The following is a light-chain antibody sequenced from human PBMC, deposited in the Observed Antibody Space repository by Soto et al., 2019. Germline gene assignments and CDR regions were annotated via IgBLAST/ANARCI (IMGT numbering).Light chain of an antibody. Sequence: EIVLTQSPGTLSLSPGERATLSCRASQSVSSRYLAWYQQKSGQTPRLLIYGASNRATGIPDRFSGSGSGTDFTLDISRLEPEDVAVYYCQQYGSLLTFGGGTRVEIK. V-gene: IGKV3-20*01. CDR2: GAS. CDR1: QSVSSRY. CDR3: QQYGSLLT. J-gene: IGKJ4*01.